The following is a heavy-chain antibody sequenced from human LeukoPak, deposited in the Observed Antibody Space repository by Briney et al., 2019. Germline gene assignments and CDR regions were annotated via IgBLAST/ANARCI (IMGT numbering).Heavy chain of an antibody. CDR2: ISGHNGNT. V-gene: IGHV1-18*01. CDR1: GYTFTSYL. Sequence: ASVKVSCKASGYTFTSYLISWVRQVPGQGLEWMGWISGHNGNTDYAQKFKDRVTLTTDTSTSTAYMELRSLTSDDTAVYYCARDYGIAVAGAKGYWGQGTLVTVSS. D-gene: IGHD6-19*01. J-gene: IGHJ4*02. CDR3: ARDYGIAVAGAKGY.